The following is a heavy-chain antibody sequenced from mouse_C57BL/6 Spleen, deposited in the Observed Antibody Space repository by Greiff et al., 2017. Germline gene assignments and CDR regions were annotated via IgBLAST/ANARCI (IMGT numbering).Heavy chain of an antibody. CDR2: IDPSDSYT. Sequence: QVQLQQPGAELVMPGASVKLSCKASGYTFTSYWMHWVKQRPGQGLEWIGEIDPSDSYTNYNQKFKGKSTLTVDKSSSTAYMQLSSLTSEDSAVYYCARAHGNYLIAYWGQGTLVTVAA. D-gene: IGHD2-1*01. CDR3: ARAHGNYLIAY. J-gene: IGHJ3*01. V-gene: IGHV1-69*01. CDR1: GYTFTSYW.